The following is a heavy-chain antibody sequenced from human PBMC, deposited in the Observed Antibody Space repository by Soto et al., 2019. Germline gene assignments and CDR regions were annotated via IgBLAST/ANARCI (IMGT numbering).Heavy chain of an antibody. CDR2: ISWDGGST. J-gene: IGHJ6*02. CDR3: AKDRLARIAAQYYYYYYGMDV. CDR1: GFTFDDYT. Sequence: GGSLRLSCAASGFTFDDYTMHWVRQAPGKGLEWVSLISWDGGSTYYADSVKGRFTISRDNSKNSLYLQMNSLRAEDTALYYCAKDRLARIAAQYYYYYYGMDVWGQGTTVTVSS. V-gene: IGHV3-43*01. D-gene: IGHD6-13*01.